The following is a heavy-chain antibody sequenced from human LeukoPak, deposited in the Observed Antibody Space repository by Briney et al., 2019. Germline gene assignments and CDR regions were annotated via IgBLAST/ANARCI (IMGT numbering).Heavy chain of an antibody. CDR3: ARASLYSGSQNFDY. Sequence: PGGSLRLSCAASGFTFSSYRMNWVRQAPGKGLEWVSYISSSSSTIYYADSVKGRFTISRDNAKNSLYLQMNSLRAEDTAVYYCARASLYSGSQNFDYWGQETLVTVSS. V-gene: IGHV3-48*01. CDR2: ISSSSSTI. CDR1: GFTFSSYR. D-gene: IGHD1-26*01. J-gene: IGHJ4*02.